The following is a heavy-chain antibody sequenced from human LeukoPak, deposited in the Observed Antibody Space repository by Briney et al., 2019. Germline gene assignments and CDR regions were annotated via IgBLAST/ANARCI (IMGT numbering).Heavy chain of an antibody. CDR1: GFAFSSYA. Sequence: AGGSLRLSCAASGFAFSSYAMNWVRQAPGKGLEWVSGISGSDDSTYYAESVKGRFTISRDNSKNTLYLQMNSLRAEDTAVYYCAKDLSTDLRYFDWLLLAFDIWGQGTMVTVSS. CDR2: ISGSDDST. V-gene: IGHV3-23*01. CDR3: AKDLSTDLRYFDWLLLAFDI. J-gene: IGHJ3*02. D-gene: IGHD3-9*01.